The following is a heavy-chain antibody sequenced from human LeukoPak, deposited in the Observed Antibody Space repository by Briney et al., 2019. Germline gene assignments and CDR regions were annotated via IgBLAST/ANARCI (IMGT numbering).Heavy chain of an antibody. CDR3: AKDGRDDILTGYESRADAFDI. V-gene: IGHV3-23*01. CDR1: GFTFSSYA. CDR2: ISGSGGST. Sequence: GGSLRLSCAASGFTFSSYAMSWVRQAPGKGLEWVSAISGSGGSTYYADSVKGRFTISRDNSKNTLYLQMNSLRAEDTAVYYCAKDGRDDILTGYESRADAFDIWGQGTMVTVSS. D-gene: IGHD3-9*01. J-gene: IGHJ3*02.